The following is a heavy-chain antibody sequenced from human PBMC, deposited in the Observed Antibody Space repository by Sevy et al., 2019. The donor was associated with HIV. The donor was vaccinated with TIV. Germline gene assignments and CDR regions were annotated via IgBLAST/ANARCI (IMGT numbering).Heavy chain of an antibody. V-gene: IGHV1-2*02. D-gene: IGHD2-21*02. Sequence: ASVKVSCKASGYTFTGYYLHWVRQAPGQGLEWMGWINPISGGTNYAPKFQGRVTMTRDTSISTASMELSRLRSDDTAVYYCTRSAAEAKNFYCGGDCYSDYWGQGTLVTVSS. CDR1: GYTFTGYY. CDR2: INPISGGT. CDR3: TRSAAEAKNFYCGGDCYSDY. J-gene: IGHJ4*02.